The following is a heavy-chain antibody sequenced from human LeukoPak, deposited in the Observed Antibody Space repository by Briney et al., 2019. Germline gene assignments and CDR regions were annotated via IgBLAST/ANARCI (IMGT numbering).Heavy chain of an antibody. CDR3: ARVRRAKRQNRYYFYYYMDV. D-gene: IGHD1-14*01. J-gene: IGHJ6*03. CDR2: ISSSGTTT. Sequence: PGGSLRLSCAASGFSFSVYEMHWVRQAPGKGLEWISDISSSGTTTYYADSVKGRFTISRDNAKNSLYLQMNSLRAEDTAVYFCARVRRAKRQNRYYFYYYMDVWGKGTTVTVSS. CDR1: GFSFSVYE. V-gene: IGHV3-48*03.